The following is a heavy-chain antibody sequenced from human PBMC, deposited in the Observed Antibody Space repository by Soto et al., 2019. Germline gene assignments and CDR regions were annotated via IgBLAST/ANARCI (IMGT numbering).Heavy chain of an antibody. Sequence: SETLSLTCTVSGGSISSSSYYWGWIRQPPGKGLEWIGSIYYSGSTYYNPSLKSRVTISVDTSKNQFSLKLSSVTAADTAVYYCARLVGFDSSGYYQRDYWGQGTLVTGSS. CDR3: ARLVGFDSSGYYQRDY. CDR2: IYYSGST. V-gene: IGHV4-39*07. J-gene: IGHJ4*02. CDR1: GGSISSSSYY. D-gene: IGHD3-22*01.